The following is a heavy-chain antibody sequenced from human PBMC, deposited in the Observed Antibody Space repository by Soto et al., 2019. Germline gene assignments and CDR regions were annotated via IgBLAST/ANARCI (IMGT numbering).Heavy chain of an antibody. V-gene: IGHV3-23*01. CDR1: GFTFSSYA. J-gene: IGHJ4*02. CDR2: ISGSGGST. Sequence: XXSLRLSFAASGFTFSSYAMTWVPQAPGEGLECVSVISGSGGSTYYAEFVKGRFTISRDNSKRTLYLQINSLRADDTAVYYCAKVNRYYYDSGGYLDYWGQGTLVTVSS. CDR3: AKVNRYYYDSGGYLDY. D-gene: IGHD3-22*01.